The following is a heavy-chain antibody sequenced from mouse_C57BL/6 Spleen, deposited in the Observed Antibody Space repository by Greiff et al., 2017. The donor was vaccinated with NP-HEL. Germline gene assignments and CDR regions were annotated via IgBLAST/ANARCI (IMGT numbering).Heavy chain of an antibody. CDR2: ISDGGSYT. Sequence: VMLVESGGGLVKPGGSLKLSCAASGFTFSSYAMSLVRQTPEKRLEWVATISDGGSYTYYPDNVKGRFTISRDNAKNNLYLQMSHLKSEDTAMYYCARDGNYVSGYFDYWGQGTTLTVSS. V-gene: IGHV5-4*01. D-gene: IGHD2-1*01. J-gene: IGHJ2*01. CDR1: GFTFSSYA. CDR3: ARDGNYVSGYFDY.